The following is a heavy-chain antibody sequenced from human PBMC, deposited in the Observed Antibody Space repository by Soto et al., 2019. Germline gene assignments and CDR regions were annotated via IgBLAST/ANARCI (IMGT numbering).Heavy chain of an antibody. V-gene: IGHV3-33*01. Sequence: QVQLVESGGGVVQPGRSLRLSCAASGFTFSSYGMHWVRQAPGKGLEWVAVIWYDGSNKYYADSVKGRFTISRDNSKNTLYLQMNSPRAEDKAVYYCARERKSGYFDYWGQGTLVSVSS. D-gene: IGHD3-3*01. CDR2: IWYDGSNK. CDR3: ARERKSGYFDY. J-gene: IGHJ4*02. CDR1: GFTFSSYG.